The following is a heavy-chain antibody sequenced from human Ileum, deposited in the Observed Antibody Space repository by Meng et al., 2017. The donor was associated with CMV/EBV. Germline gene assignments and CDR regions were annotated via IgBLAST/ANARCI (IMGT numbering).Heavy chain of an antibody. Sequence: SETLSLTCAVHGGSFSGYYWSWIRQPPGKGLEWIGEINHSGSTNYNPSLKSRVTISVDTSKNQFSLKLSSVTAADTAVYYCARGRVSYGSGSYYKYYYYGMDVWGQGTTVTVSS. J-gene: IGHJ6*02. CDR3: ARGRVSYGSGSYYKYYYYGMDV. CDR2: INHSGST. CDR1: GGSFSGYY. D-gene: IGHD3-10*01. V-gene: IGHV4-34*01.